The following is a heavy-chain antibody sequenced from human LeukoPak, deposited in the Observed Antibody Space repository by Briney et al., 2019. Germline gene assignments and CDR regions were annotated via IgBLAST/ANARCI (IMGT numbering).Heavy chain of an antibody. CDR3: ARVGTTSNFYYYYGMDV. D-gene: IGHD2/OR15-2a*01. V-gene: IGHV3-74*01. CDR1: GFTFSSYW. J-gene: IGHJ6*02. CDR2: IYSDGSNT. Sequence: GGSLRLSCAASGFTFSSYWMYWVRQAPGKGLVWVSRIYSDGSNTSYADSVKGRFTISRDNAKNTLYLQMISLRAEDTAVYYCARVGTTSNFYYYYGMDVWGQGTTVTVSS.